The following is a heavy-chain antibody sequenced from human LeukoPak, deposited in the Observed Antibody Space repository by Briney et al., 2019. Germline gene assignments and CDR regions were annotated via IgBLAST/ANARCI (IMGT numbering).Heavy chain of an antibody. D-gene: IGHD2-2*01. CDR3: AIIGYCSSTSCYSRRFDY. J-gene: IGHJ4*02. CDR2: IIPIFGTA. Sequence: SVKVSCKASGGTFSSYAISWVRQAPGQGLEWMGGIIPIFGTANYAQKFQGRVTITADKSTSTAYMELSSLRSEDTAVYYCAIIGYCSSTSCYSRRFDYWGQGTLVTVSS. V-gene: IGHV1-69*06. CDR1: GGTFSSYA.